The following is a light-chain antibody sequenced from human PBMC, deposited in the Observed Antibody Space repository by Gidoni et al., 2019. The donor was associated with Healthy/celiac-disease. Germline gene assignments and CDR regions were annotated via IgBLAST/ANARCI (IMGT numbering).Light chain of an antibody. J-gene: IGKJ1*01. CDR3: QPYGSSPKT. V-gene: IGKV3-20*01. CDR2: GSS. CDR1: QSVSSSY. Sequence: EMVLTQSPGTLSLAPGERATLSCSASQSVSSSYLAWYQQKPGQAPRLLIYGSSSRATGVPDRFSGSGSGTDFTLTISRLEPEDFALYYCQPYGSSPKTFGQGTKVEIK.